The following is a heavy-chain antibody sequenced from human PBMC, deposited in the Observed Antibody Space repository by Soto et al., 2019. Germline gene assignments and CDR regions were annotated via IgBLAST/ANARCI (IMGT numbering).Heavy chain of an antibody. CDR1: GYTFTSYG. CDR3: ARALTYCSGGSCYSGTNYYYYYMDV. J-gene: IGHJ6*03. V-gene: IGHV1-18*01. Sequence: QVQLVQSGAEVKKPGASVKVSCKASGYTFTSYGISWVRQAPGQGLEWMGWISAYNGNTNYAQKLQGRVTMTTDTSTSTGYMELRSLRSDDTAVYYCARALTYCSGGSCYSGTNYYYYYMDVWGKGTTVTVSS. D-gene: IGHD2-15*01. CDR2: ISAYNGNT.